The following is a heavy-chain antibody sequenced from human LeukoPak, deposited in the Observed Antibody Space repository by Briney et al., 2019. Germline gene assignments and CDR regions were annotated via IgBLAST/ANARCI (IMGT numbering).Heavy chain of an antibody. V-gene: IGHV3-23*01. J-gene: IGHJ6*03. CDR1: GFTFSSYA. CDR2: ISGSGGST. D-gene: IGHD2-2*01. Sequence: PGGSLRASCAASGFTFSSYAMSWVRQAPGKGLEWVSAISGSGGSTYYADSVKGRFTISRDNSKNTLYLQMNSLRAEDTAVYYCANPFSTPRSNYYIDVWGKGTTVTVSS. CDR3: ANPFSTPRSNYYIDV.